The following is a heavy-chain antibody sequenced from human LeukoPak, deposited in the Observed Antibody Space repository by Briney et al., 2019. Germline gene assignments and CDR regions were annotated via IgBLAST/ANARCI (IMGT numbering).Heavy chain of an antibody. Sequence: SETLSLTCTVSGGSISSSSYYWGWIRQPPGTGLEWIGSIYYSGSTYYNPSLKSRVTISVDTSKNQFSLKLSSVTAADTAVYYCARQTVTKTFDYWGQGTLVTVSS. J-gene: IGHJ4*02. CDR1: GGSISSSSYY. D-gene: IGHD4-17*01. CDR3: ARQTVTKTFDY. V-gene: IGHV4-39*01. CDR2: IYYSGST.